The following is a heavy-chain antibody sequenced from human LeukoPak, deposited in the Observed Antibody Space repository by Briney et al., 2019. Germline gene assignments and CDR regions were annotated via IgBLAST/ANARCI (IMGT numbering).Heavy chain of an antibody. CDR2: ITNNGART. CDR1: GFTFSTYA. D-gene: IGHD3-22*01. Sequence: GGFLRLSCAASGFTFSTYAMSWVRQAPGKGLEWVSGITNNGARTDYADSVRGRFTISRDNSKNTLYLQMDSLRAEDTAVYYCARDYYDTSGHTFDIWGQGTMVTVSS. V-gene: IGHV3-23*01. CDR3: ARDYYDTSGHTFDI. J-gene: IGHJ3*02.